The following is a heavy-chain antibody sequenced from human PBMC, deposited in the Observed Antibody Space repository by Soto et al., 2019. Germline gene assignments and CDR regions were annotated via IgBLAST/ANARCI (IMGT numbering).Heavy chain of an antibody. CDR2: IIPIFGTA. D-gene: IGHD6-25*01. J-gene: IGHJ6*02. CDR1: GGTFSSYA. CDR3: ARDLGYHHTFRYGMDV. Sequence: QVQLVQSGAEVKKPGSSVKVSCKASGGTFSSYAISWVRQAPGQGLEWMGGIIPIFGTANYAQNLQGRVTITADESTSTAYMELSSLRSVDTAVYYCARDLGYHHTFRYGMDVWGQGTTVTVSS. V-gene: IGHV1-69*01.